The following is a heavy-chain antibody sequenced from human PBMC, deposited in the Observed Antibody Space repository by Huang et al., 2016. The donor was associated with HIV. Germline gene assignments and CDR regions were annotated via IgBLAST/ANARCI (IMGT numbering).Heavy chain of an antibody. CDR3: ARGGILGTSWYRPFDY. D-gene: IGHD6-13*01. CDR2: ISNDGNNM. J-gene: IGHJ4*02. CDR1: GFDFSSFA. Sequence: QVQLGESGGGVVQPEKYLRLSCAASGFDFSSFAMNWVRQAPGKVRQWVAVISNDGNNMYYSDSVKGRLIISRDNSKNTLYLQMNSLRGEDTAIYYCARGGILGTSWYRPFDYWGQGTLVTVSS. V-gene: IGHV3-30-3*01.